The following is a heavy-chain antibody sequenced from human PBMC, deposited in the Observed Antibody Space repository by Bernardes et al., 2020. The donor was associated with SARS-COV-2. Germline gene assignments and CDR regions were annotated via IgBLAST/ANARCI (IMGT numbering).Heavy chain of an antibody. CDR2: ISSSGGTI. CDR3: ARGSISSSSHFDY. J-gene: IGHJ4*02. D-gene: IGHD6-6*01. CDR1: GFTFSDYY. Sequence: GASLRLSCAASGFTFSDYYLIWIRQAPGKGLEWVSYISSSGGTIYYADSVKGRFTISRDNAKNSLSLQTNSLRAEDTAVYYCARGSISSSSHFDYWGQGTLVTVSS. V-gene: IGHV3-11*01.